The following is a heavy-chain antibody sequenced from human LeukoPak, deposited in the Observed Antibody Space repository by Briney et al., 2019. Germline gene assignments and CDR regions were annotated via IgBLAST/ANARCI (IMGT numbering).Heavy chain of an antibody. Sequence: PSETLSLTCTVSGGSISSYYWSWIRQPSGKGLEWIGYIYYSGSTNYNPSLKSRVTISVDTSKNQFSLKLSSVTAADTAVYYCARGSIAVAGTDYWGQGTLVTVSS. CDR3: ARGSIAVAGTDY. V-gene: IGHV4-59*01. CDR2: IYYSGST. D-gene: IGHD6-19*01. J-gene: IGHJ4*02. CDR1: GGSISSYY.